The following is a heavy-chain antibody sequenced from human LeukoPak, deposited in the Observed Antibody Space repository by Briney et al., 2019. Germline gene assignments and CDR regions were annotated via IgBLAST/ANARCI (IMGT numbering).Heavy chain of an antibody. CDR3: ARDQIAADGTLDY. CDR2: ISSSSSYI. CDR1: GFDFSFTW. J-gene: IGHJ4*02. V-gene: IGHV3-21*01. Sequence: GGSLRLSFAASGFDFSFTWMSWVRQAPGKGLEWVSSISSSSSYIYYADSVKGRFTISRDNAKNSLYLQMNSLRAEDTAVYYCARDQIAADGTLDYWGQGTLVTVSS. D-gene: IGHD6-13*01.